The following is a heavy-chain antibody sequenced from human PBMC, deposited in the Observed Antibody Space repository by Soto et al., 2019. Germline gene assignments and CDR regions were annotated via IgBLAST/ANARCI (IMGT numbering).Heavy chain of an antibody. Sequence: EVQLVESGGGLVKPGGSLRLSCAASGFTFSSYSMNWVRQAPGKGLEWVSSISSSSSYIYYADSVKGRFTISRDNAKNSLYLKMNSLRAEDTAVYYCARDSGDSGYDLYWFDPWGQGTLVTVSS. V-gene: IGHV3-21*01. D-gene: IGHD5-12*01. CDR3: ARDSGDSGYDLYWFDP. J-gene: IGHJ5*02. CDR1: GFTFSSYS. CDR2: ISSSSSYI.